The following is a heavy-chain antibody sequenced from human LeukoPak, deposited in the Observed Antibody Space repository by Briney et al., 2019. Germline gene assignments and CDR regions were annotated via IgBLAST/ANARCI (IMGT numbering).Heavy chain of an antibody. CDR1: GFTVSSNS. Sequence: GGSLRLSCTVSGFTVSSNSMSWVRQAPGKGLEWVSFIYSDNTHYSDSVKGRFTISRDNSKNTLYLQMNSLRAEDTAVYYCARDLRITIFGVVIPWAFDIWGQGTMVTVSS. J-gene: IGHJ3*02. CDR2: IYSDNT. D-gene: IGHD3-3*01. V-gene: IGHV3-53*01. CDR3: ARDLRITIFGVVIPWAFDI.